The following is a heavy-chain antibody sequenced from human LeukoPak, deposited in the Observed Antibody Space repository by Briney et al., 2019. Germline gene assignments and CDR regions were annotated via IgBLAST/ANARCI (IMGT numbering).Heavy chain of an antibody. J-gene: IGHJ5*02. Sequence: SETLSLTCAVSGGSISINDYFWAWIRQSPGKGLEWIGSVSYRGDTYYNPSLQSRVTISVDTPKNQFSLRLNSVTVADTALYYCARDSLRIQSGTTPWGQGTLVTVSS. CDR1: GGSISINDYF. CDR2: VSYRGDT. V-gene: IGHV4-39*07. CDR3: ARDSLRIQSGTTP. D-gene: IGHD1-1*01.